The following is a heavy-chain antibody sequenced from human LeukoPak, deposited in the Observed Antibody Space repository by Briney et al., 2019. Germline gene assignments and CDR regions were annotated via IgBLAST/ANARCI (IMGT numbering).Heavy chain of an antibody. V-gene: IGHV1-69*04. CDR2: IIPILGIA. D-gene: IGHD6-13*01. Sequence: ASVKVSCKASGGTFSSYAISWVRQAPGQGLEWMGRIIPILGIANYAQKFQGRVTITADKSTSTAYMELSSLRSEDTAVYYCARSPSSKGLGVFDPWGQGTLVTVSS. CDR1: GGTFSSYA. J-gene: IGHJ5*02. CDR3: ARSPSSKGLGVFDP.